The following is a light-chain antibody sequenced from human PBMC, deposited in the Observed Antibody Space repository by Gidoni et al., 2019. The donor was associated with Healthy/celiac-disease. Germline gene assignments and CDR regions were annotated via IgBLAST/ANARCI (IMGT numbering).Light chain of an antibody. Sequence: EIVLTQSPGTLSLSPGERATLSCRASQSVSSSYLAWYQQKPGQAPRLLIYGASSRATGIPDRCSGSGSGTDFTLTISRREPEDFAVYYCQQYGSSTTWTFGQGTKVEIK. CDR2: GAS. V-gene: IGKV3-20*01. J-gene: IGKJ1*01. CDR1: QSVSSSY. CDR3: QQYGSSTTWT.